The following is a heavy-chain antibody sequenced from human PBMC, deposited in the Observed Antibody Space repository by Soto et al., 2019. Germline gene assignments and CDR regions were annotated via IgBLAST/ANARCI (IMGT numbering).Heavy chain of an antibody. J-gene: IGHJ6*02. CDR2: IIPILGTA. Sequence: APVKVSCTASGGTFSIYIITGVREDPGQGFEWMGRIIPILGTANYAQKFQGRVTITRDTSASTAYMELSSLRSEDTAVYYCAREFKWGGGTFYYGMDVWGQGTTVTVSS. V-gene: IGHV1-69*08. CDR3: AREFKWGGGTFYYGMDV. CDR1: GGTFSIYI. D-gene: IGHD7-27*01.